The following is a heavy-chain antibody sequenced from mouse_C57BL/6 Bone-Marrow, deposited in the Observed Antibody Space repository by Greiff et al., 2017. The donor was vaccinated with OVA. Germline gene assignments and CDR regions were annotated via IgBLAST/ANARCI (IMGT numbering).Heavy chain of an antibody. Sequence: EVMLVESGGGLVQPGGSLNLSCAASGFDFSRYWMSWARQAPGKGQEWIGEINPGSSTINYTPSLKDKFIISRDNAKNTLYLQMSKVRSEDTALYYCARLDSSGYFDYWGQGTTLTVSS. D-gene: IGHD3-2*01. CDR2: INPGSSTI. V-gene: IGHV4-2*02. J-gene: IGHJ2*01. CDR1: GFDFSRYW. CDR3: ARLDSSGYFDY.